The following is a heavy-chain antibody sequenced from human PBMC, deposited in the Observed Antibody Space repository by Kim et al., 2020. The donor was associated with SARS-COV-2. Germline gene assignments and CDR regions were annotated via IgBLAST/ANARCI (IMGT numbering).Heavy chain of an antibody. CDR2: IYYSGST. CDR1: GGSISSYY. V-gene: IGHV4-59*08. CDR3: ARLSVHGGLIVPDY. J-gene: IGHJ4*02. Sequence: SETLSLTCTVSGGSISSYYWSWLRQPPGKGLEWIGYIYYSGSTNYNPSLKSRVTISVDTSKNQFSLKLSSVTAADTAVYYCARLSVHGGLIVPDYWGQGTLVTVSS. D-gene: IGHD3-16*02.